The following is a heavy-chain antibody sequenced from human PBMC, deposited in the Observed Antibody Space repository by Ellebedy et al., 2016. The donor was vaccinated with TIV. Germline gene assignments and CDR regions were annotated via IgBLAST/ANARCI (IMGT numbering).Heavy chain of an antibody. Sequence: PSETLSLTCTVSAGSMSSYYWSWIRLPPGKGLEWIGNIYYSGSTNYNPSLKSRVTISVDTSKNQFSLKLSSVTAADTAVYYCARLYRVRGEQWGYYFDYWGQGTLVTVSS. D-gene: IGHD3-10*01. CDR3: ARLYRVRGEQWGYYFDY. CDR2: IYYSGST. V-gene: IGHV4-59*01. CDR1: AGSMSSYY. J-gene: IGHJ4*02.